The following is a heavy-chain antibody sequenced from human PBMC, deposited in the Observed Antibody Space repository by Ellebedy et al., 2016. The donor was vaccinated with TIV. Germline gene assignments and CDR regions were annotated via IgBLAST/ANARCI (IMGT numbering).Heavy chain of an antibody. CDR3: ARASFYDVDLSGWYFDL. J-gene: IGHJ2*01. Sequence: GGSLRLSCAASEFTVSYNYMNWVRQAPGKGPEWVSGIYTDERTYYADSVKGRFTISRDNYKNTLYLQMNSLRTEDTSVYYCARASFYDVDLSGWYFDLWGRGTLVTVSS. D-gene: IGHD3-10*02. V-gene: IGHV3-66*01. CDR2: IYTDERT. CDR1: EFTVSYNY.